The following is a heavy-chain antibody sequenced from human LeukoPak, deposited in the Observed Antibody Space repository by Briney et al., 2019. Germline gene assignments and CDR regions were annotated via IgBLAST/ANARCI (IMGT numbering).Heavy chain of an antibody. J-gene: IGHJ4*02. CDR1: GFTFSSYS. D-gene: IGHD3-22*01. CDR2: ISSSSSYT. V-gene: IGHV3-21*01. Sequence: AGGSLRLSCAASGFTFSSYSMKCVRQAPGKGLEWVSSISSSSSYTYYADSVKGRFTISRDNAKNSLYLQMNSLRAEDTAVYYCARDLEYYDSSGYGDYWGQGTLVTVSS. CDR3: ARDLEYYDSSGYGDY.